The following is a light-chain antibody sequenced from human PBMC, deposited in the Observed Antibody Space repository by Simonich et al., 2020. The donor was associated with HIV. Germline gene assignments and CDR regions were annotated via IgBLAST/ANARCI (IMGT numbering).Light chain of an antibody. J-gene: IGLJ2*01. CDR2: EDN. Sequence: NFMLTQPHSVSESPGKTVTISCTRSSGSIASNYVQWYQQRPGSSPTNVIDEDNQRPPGVPDRFSGSIDSSSNSASLTISGLKTEDEADYYCQSYDSSNHVVFGGGTKLTVL. CDR3: QSYDSSNHVV. V-gene: IGLV6-57*01. CDR1: SGSIASNY.